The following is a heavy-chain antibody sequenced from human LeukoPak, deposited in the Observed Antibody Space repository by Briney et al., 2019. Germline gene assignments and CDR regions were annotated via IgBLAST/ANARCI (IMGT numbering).Heavy chain of an antibody. J-gene: IGHJ3*02. Sequence: GGSLRLSCAASGFTFDNYGINWVRQAPGKGLEWVSRIHWNGGRTGYADSVKGRFTISRDNAKNSLYLQMNSLRVEDTALYYCARRSAAKDAFDIWGQGTKVTVSS. V-gene: IGHV3-20*04. CDR3: ARRSAAKDAFDI. CDR2: IHWNGGRT. D-gene: IGHD6-25*01. CDR1: GFTFDNYG.